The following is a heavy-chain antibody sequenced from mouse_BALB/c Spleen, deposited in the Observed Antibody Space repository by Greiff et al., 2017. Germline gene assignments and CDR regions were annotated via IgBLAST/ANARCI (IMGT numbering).Heavy chain of an antibody. CDR2: ISNGGGST. Sequence: EVKVVESGGGLVQPGGSLKLSCAASGFTFSSYTMSWVRQTPEKRLEWVAYISNGGGSTYYPDTVKGRFTISRDNAKNTLYLQMSSLKSEDTAMYYCARRGIYYDYFYAMDYWGQGTSVTVSS. V-gene: IGHV5-12-2*01. CDR1: GFTFSSYT. J-gene: IGHJ4*01. CDR3: ARRGIYYDYFYAMDY. D-gene: IGHD2-4*01.